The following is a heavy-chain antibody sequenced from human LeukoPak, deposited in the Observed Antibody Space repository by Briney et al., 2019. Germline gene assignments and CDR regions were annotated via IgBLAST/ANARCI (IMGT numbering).Heavy chain of an antibody. CDR2: IIPIFGTA. CDR3: ARDEYYYDSSGYYPGYFQH. J-gene: IGHJ1*01. CDR1: GGTFSSYA. D-gene: IGHD3-22*01. Sequence: ASVKVSCKASGGTFSSYAISWVRQAPGQGLEWMGGIIPIFGTANYAQKFQGRVTITADESTSTAYMELSSLRSEDTAVYYCARDEYYYDSSGYYPGYFQHWGQGTLVTVSS. V-gene: IGHV1-69*13.